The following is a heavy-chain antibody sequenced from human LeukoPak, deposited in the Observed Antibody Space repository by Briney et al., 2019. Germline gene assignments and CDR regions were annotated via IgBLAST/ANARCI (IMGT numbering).Heavy chain of an antibody. CDR2: ISYDGSNK. Sequence: GGSLRLSCAASGFTFSSYGMHWVRQAPGKGLEWVAVISYDGSNKYYADSVKGRFTISRDNSKNTLYLQMNSLRAEDTAVYYCAKEYSSSSWFHASQVTQNWFDPWGQGTLVTVSS. CDR1: GFTFSSYG. V-gene: IGHV3-30*18. CDR3: AKEYSSSSWFHASQVTQNWFDP. J-gene: IGHJ5*02. D-gene: IGHD6-6*01.